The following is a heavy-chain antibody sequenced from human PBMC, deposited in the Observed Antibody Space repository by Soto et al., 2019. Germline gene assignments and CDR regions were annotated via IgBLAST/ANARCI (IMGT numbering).Heavy chain of an antibody. CDR3: ARAQDDIVLMVYEGYYYYGMDV. CDR1: GFTFSSYS. V-gene: IGHV3-21*01. Sequence: PGGSLRLSCAASGFTFSSYSMNWVRQAPGKGLEWVSSISSSSSYIYYADSVKGRFTISRDNAKNSLYLQMNSLRAEDTAVYYCARAQDDIVLMVYEGYYYYGMDVWGQGTTVTVSS. CDR2: ISSSSSYI. D-gene: IGHD2-8*01. J-gene: IGHJ6*02.